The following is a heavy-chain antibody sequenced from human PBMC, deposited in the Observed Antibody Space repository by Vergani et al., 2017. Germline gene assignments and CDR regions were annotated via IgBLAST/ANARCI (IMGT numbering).Heavy chain of an antibody. CDR1: GYSFTSYW. D-gene: IGHD2-15*01. J-gene: IGHJ6*02. V-gene: IGHV5-51*03. CDR2: IYPGDSDT. Sequence: EVQLVPSGAEVKTPGESLKISCKGSGYSFTSYWIGWVRQMPGKGLEWMGIIYPGDSDTRYSPSFQGQVTISADKSISTAYLQWSSLKASDTAMYYCASCSCSGGSCYCSYYGMDVWGQGTTVTVSS. CDR3: ASCSCSGGSCYCSYYGMDV.